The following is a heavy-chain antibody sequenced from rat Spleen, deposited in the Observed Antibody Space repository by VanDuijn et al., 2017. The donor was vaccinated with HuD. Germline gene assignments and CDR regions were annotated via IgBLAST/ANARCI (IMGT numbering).Heavy chain of an antibody. CDR1: GFTFSDHY. CDR2: IPNADGGGT. CDR3: TRHWGY. V-gene: IGHV5-22*01. J-gene: IGHJ2*01. Sequence: EVQLVESDGGLVQPGRSLKLSCAASGFTFSDHYMAWVRQAPAKGLEWVTSIPNADGGGTYYPDSVKGRFTISRDNAENTVYLEMNSLRSEDTATYYCTRHWGYWGQGVMVTVSS. D-gene: IGHD4-6*01.